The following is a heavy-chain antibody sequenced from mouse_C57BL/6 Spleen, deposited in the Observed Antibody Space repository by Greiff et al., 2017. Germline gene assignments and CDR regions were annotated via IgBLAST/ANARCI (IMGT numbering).Heavy chain of an antibody. D-gene: IGHD1-1*01. CDR3: ARNSYYYGSSYGYFDV. J-gene: IGHJ4*01. V-gene: IGHV2-9-1*01. CDR1: GFSLTSYA. CDR2: IWTGGGT. Sequence: QVQLKESGPGLVAPSQSLSITCTVSGFSLTSYAISWVRQPPGKGLEWLGGIWTGGGTNYNSALKSRLSISKHNSKSQVFLKMNSLQTDNTARYYCARNSYYYGSSYGYFDVWGQGTSVTVSS.